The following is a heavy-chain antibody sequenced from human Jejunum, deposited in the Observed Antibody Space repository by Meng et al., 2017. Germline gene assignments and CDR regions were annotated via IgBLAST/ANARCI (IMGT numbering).Heavy chain of an antibody. Sequence: VRLPEVGPGLARPSGTLSLTCTGSGGSVSSGNYYWGWIRQPPGKGLEWIGYIYYSGSTNYNPSLKSRVTISVDTSKNQFSLKLSSVTAADTAVYYCARGGFFEAAAANLIDSWGQGTLVTVSS. CDR2: IYYSGST. CDR1: GGSVSSGNYY. J-gene: IGHJ4*02. CDR3: ARGGFFEAAAANLIDS. V-gene: IGHV4-61*01. D-gene: IGHD6-13*01.